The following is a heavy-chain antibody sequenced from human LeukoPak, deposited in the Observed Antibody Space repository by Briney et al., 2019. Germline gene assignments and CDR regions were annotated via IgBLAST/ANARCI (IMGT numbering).Heavy chain of an antibody. CDR3: ATTLDYYDSSGYVMFYFDY. Sequence: GGSLRLSCAASGFTFSSYAMSWVRQAPGKGLEWVSAISGSGGSTYYADSVKGRFTISRDNSKNTLYLQMNSLRAEDTAVYYCATTLDYYDSSGYVMFYFDYWGQGTLVTVSS. D-gene: IGHD3-22*01. CDR1: GFTFSSYA. V-gene: IGHV3-23*01. J-gene: IGHJ4*02. CDR2: ISGSGGST.